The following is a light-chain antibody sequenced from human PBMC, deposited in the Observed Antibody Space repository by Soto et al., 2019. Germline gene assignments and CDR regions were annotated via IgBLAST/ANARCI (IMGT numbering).Light chain of an antibody. V-gene: IGKV3-20*01. CDR3: QQYDT. J-gene: IGKJ2*01. Sequence: EIVLTQSPGTLSLSPGERATLSCRASQSVSSSYLAWYQQKPGQAPRLLLYGASSRATGIPDRFTGSGSGTDFTLTISRLEPEDFAVYYCQQYDTFGQGTKVDIK. CDR2: GAS. CDR1: QSVSSSY.